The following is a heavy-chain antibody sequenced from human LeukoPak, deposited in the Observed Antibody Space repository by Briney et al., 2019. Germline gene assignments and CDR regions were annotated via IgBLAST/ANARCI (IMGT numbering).Heavy chain of an antibody. Sequence: SETLSLTCTVSGGSISSSSYYWGWIRQPPGKGLEWIGSIYYSGSTYYNPSLKSRVTISVDTSKNQFSLKLSSVTAADTAVYYCARGPPAYGSGSYYNPIPLDVWGKGTTVTISS. CDR3: ARGPPAYGSGSYYNPIPLDV. V-gene: IGHV4-39*07. D-gene: IGHD3-10*01. CDR2: IYYSGST. J-gene: IGHJ6*04. CDR1: GGSISSSSYY.